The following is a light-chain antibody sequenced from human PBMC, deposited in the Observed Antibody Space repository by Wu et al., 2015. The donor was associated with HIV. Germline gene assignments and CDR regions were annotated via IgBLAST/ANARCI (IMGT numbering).Light chain of an antibody. V-gene: IGKV3-20*01. J-gene: IGKJ1*01. CDR1: QSVSSNY. CDR3: QQYSSSPTT. Sequence: EIVLTQSPGTLSLSPGERATLSCRASQSVSSNYLGWYQQKPGQAPRLLIYGASNRATGIPDRFSGSGSGTDFTLTISRLEPEDFVVYYCQQYSSSPTTFGQGTKVEIK. CDR2: GAS.